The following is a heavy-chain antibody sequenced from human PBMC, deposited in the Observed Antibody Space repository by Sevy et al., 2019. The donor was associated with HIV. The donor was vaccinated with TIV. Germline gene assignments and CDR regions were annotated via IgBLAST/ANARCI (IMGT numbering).Heavy chain of an antibody. D-gene: IGHD3-22*01. J-gene: IGHJ5*02. V-gene: IGHV1-69*13. CDR1: GGTFSSYA. CDR2: IIPIFGTA. Sequence: ASEKVSCKASGGTFSSYAISWVRQAPGQGLDWMGGIIPIFGTANYAQKFQGRVTITADESTSTAYMELSSLRSEDTAVYYCARDLFRGTEYDSSGYYQYLNWFDPWGQGTLVTVSS. CDR3: ARDLFRGTEYDSSGYYQYLNWFDP.